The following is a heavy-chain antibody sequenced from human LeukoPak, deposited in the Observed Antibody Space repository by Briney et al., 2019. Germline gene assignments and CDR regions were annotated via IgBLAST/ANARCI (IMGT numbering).Heavy chain of an antibody. J-gene: IGHJ4*02. V-gene: IGHV3-30*07. CDR2: ISYDGTNK. CDR3: ARDRTPNRSAYSNSTFRY. CDR1: GFTFSTYA. Sequence: GSLRLSCAASGFTFSTYAIHWVRQAPGKGLEWVAVISYDGTNKNYADSVKGRFTISRDNSKNTLYLQLNSLRAEDTAVYYCARDRTPNRSAYSNSTFRYWGTGSLVTV. D-gene: IGHD4-11*01.